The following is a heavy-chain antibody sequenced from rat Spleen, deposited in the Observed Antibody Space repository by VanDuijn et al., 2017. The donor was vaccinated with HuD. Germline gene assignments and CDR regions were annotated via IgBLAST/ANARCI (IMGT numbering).Heavy chain of an antibody. Sequence: EVQLVESGGGLVQPGRSLNLSCAASGFTFSDYDMAWIRQAPTKGLEWVTTISYDGGSTNYRDSVKGRFTISRDNAKSTLYLQMDSLRSEDTATYYCARGAGYVLDAWGQGASVTVSS. V-gene: IGHV5-29*01. CDR3: ARGAGYVLDA. CDR2: ISYDGGST. D-gene: IGHD1-4*01. J-gene: IGHJ4*01. CDR1: GFTFSDYD.